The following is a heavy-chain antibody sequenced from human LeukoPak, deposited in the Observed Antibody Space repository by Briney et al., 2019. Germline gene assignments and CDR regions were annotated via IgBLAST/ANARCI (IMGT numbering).Heavy chain of an antibody. V-gene: IGHV3-33*01. J-gene: IGHJ6*04. CDR2: IWYDGSNK. D-gene: IGHD4-17*01. Sequence: GGSLRLSCAASGFTSSSYGMHWVRQAPGKGLEWVAVIWYDGSNKYHADSVKGRFTISRDNSKNTLYLQMNSLRAEDTAVYYCARERGDYYYGMDVWGKGTTVTVSS. CDR3: ARERGDYYYGMDV. CDR1: GFTSSSYG.